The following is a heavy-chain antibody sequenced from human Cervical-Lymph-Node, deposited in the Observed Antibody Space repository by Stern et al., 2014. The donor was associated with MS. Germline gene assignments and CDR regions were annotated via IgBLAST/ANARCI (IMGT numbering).Heavy chain of an antibody. CDR1: GFTFSSYW. CDR3: VRDNYGTDY. V-gene: IGHV3-74*03. Sequence: EVQLVESGGDLVQPGGSLRLSCAASGFTFSSYWMQWVRQAPGKGLVWVSHINSDGSSTTYADSVKGRFTTSRDNAKNTLYLQMDDLRAEDTAVYFCVRDNYGTDYWGQGTLVTVSS. CDR2: INSDGSST. J-gene: IGHJ4*02. D-gene: IGHD3-16*01.